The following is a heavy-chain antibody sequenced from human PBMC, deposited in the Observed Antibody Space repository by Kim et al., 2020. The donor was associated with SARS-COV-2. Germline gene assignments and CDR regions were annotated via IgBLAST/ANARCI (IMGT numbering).Heavy chain of an antibody. J-gene: IGHJ6*02. CDR3: AKGAGGYSGMDV. V-gene: IGHV3-43*01. D-gene: IGHD6-25*01. Sequence: TYYADSVRGRFTSSRDNNKNSLYLQMNSLRPEDSGLFYCAKGAGGYSGMDVWGQGTTVTVSS. CDR2: T.